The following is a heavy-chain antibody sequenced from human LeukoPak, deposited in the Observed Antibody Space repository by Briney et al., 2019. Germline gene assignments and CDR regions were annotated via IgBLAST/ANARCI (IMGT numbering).Heavy chain of an antibody. Sequence: GGSLRLSCAASGFTFGSYSMNWVRQAPGKGLEWVSYISSSSSTIYYADSVKGRFTISRDNAKNTLYLQMNSLRAEDTAVYYCAKGGHTTVTPYYFDYWGQGTLVTVSS. CDR2: ISSSSSTI. CDR1: GFTFGSYS. V-gene: IGHV3-48*04. J-gene: IGHJ4*02. CDR3: AKGGHTTVTPYYFDY. D-gene: IGHD4-11*01.